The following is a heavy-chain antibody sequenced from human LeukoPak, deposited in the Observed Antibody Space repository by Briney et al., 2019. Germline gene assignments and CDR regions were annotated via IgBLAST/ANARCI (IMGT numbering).Heavy chain of an antibody. CDR3: ARCGSGSYYYYYYMDV. CDR2: IYTSGST. J-gene: IGHJ6*03. D-gene: IGHD3-10*01. V-gene: IGHV4-61*02. Sequence: SQTLSLTCTVSGGSISSGSYYWSWIRQPAGKGLEWIGRIYTSGSTNYNPSLKSRVTISVDTSKNQFSLKLSSVTAADTAVYYCARCGSGSYYYYYYMDVWGKGTTVTISS. CDR1: GGSISSGSYY.